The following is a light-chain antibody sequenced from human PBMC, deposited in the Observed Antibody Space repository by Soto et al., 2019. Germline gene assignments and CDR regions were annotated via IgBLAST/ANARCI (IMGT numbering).Light chain of an antibody. CDR2: EXD. CDR3: AAWDNSLVAVL. J-gene: IGLJ3*02. V-gene: IGLV1-51*01. CDR1: SSNIGKSY. Sequence: QSVLTQPPSVSAAPRQKVTISCSGSSSNIGKSYVSWYQQVPGTVPKLLIYEXDXRPSGIXXRXSGSTSGTSATLVITGLQTGDEADYYCAAWDNSLVAVLFGGGTQLTVL.